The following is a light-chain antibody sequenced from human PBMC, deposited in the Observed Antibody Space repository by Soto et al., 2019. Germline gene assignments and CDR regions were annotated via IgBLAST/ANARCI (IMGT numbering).Light chain of an antibody. Sequence: EIVMTQSPDTLSVSPGERATLSCRASQSVSSNSAWYQQKPGQAPRLLTYGASTRATGIPARFSGSGSGTEFTLTISSLQSEDFAVYYCQQYNDWLTFGGGTKVEIK. CDR3: QQYNDWLT. CDR2: GAS. J-gene: IGKJ4*01. CDR1: QSVSSN. V-gene: IGKV3-15*01.